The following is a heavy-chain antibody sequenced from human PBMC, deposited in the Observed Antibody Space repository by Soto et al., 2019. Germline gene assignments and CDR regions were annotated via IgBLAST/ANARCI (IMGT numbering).Heavy chain of an antibody. CDR1: GYTFTGYY. Sequence: ASVKVSCKASGYTFTGYYMHWVRQAPGQGLEWMGWINPNSGGTNYAQKFQGRVTMTRDTSISTAYMELSRLRSDDTAVYYCARDITMIVTALAYWGQGTLVTVSS. D-gene: IGHD3-22*01. J-gene: IGHJ4*02. CDR2: INPNSGGT. V-gene: IGHV1-2*02. CDR3: ARDITMIVTALAY.